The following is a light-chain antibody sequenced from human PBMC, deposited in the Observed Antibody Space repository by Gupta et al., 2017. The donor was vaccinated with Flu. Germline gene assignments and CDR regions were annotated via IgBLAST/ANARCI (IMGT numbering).Light chain of an antibody. Sequence: TRSMRMVHRDGRNQKGDGIPDRFAGSSSGTARYLTISTGQAEDDASYYCQTWATGPQWVFGKGTKLTVL. V-gene: IGLV4-69*01. CDR2: VHRDGRN. J-gene: IGLJ3*02. CDR3: QTWATGPQWV.